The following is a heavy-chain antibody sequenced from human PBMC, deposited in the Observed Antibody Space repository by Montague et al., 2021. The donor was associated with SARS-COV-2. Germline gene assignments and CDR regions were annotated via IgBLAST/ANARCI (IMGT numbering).Heavy chain of an antibody. V-gene: IGHV4-34*01. CDR3: ARLRDGVVPSPILGVGPYYSYYFMDV. CDR1: GGSFSGYY. D-gene: IGHD3-10*01. J-gene: IGHJ6*03. Sequence: SETLSLTCAVNGGSFSGYYWNWIRQPPGKGLEWIGEINHGGSTNYNPSLKSRLTISTDPSKNQFSLKLTSVAAADTAVYYCARLRDGVVPSPILGVGPYYSYYFMDVWGKGTTVTVSS. CDR2: INHGGST.